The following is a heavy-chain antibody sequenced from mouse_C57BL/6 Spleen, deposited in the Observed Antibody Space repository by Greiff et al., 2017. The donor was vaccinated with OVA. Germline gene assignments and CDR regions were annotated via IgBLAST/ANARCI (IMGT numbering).Heavy chain of an antibody. Sequence: QVQLQQPGAELVKPGASVKLSCKASGYTFTSYWMHWVKQRPGQGLEWIGMIHPNSGSTNYNEKFKSKATLTVDKSSSTAYMQLSSLTSEDSAVYYCARDWDGDYFGCWGQGTTLTVSS. CDR1: GYTFTSYW. CDR3: ARDWDGDYFGC. J-gene: IGHJ2*01. V-gene: IGHV1-64*01. D-gene: IGHD4-1*01. CDR2: IHPNSGST.